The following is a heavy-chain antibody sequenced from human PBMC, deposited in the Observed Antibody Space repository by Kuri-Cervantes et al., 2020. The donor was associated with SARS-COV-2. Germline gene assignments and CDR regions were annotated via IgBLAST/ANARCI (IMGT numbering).Heavy chain of an antibody. V-gene: IGHV3-7*01. J-gene: IGHJ2*01. D-gene: IGHD1-14*01. CDR2: IKQDGSEK. Sequence: GGSLRLSCAASGFTFSSYWMSWVRQAPGKGLEWVANIKQDGSEKYYVDSVKGRFTISRDNAKNSLYLQMNSLRAEDTAVYYCARTSLTGYWYFDLWGRGTLVTVAS. CDR1: GFTFSSYW. CDR3: ARTSLTGYWYFDL.